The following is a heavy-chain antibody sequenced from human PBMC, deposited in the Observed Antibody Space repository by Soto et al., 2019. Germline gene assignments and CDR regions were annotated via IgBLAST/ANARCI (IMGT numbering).Heavy chain of an antibody. J-gene: IGHJ4*02. V-gene: IGHV3-30-3*01. D-gene: IGHD3-10*01. CDR2: ISKDGNSK. CDR3: ARDPQGSYCYIDY. CDR1: GFTFSNYA. Sequence: GGSLRLSCAASGFTFSNYAIHWVRQAPGKGLEWVTIISKDGNSKHYADSVKGRFTISRDNSKNTLFLQMNSLRAEDTAVYYCARDPQGSYCYIDYWGQGTPVTVSS.